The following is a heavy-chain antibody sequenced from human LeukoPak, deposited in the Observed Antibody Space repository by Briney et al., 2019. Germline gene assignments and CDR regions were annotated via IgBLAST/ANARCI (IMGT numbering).Heavy chain of an antibody. V-gene: IGHV3-23*01. J-gene: IGHJ4*02. Sequence: GGSLRLSCAASGFTFSNYALTWVRQAPGGGREWVSASTGSGRTTYYADSVMGRFTISRDNAKNSLYLQMNSLRAEDTAVYYCARGAYSSSWYYFDYWGQGTLVTVSS. D-gene: IGHD6-13*01. CDR2: STGSGRTT. CDR3: ARGAYSSSWYYFDY. CDR1: GFTFSNYA.